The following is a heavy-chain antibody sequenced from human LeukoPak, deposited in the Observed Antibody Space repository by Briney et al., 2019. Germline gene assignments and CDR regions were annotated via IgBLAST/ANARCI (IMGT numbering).Heavy chain of an antibody. CDR3: ARVGRSGLGYFDY. V-gene: IGHV3-23*01. J-gene: IGHJ4*02. CDR2: ISGSGGTT. Sequence: GGSLRLSCAASGFTFSDYYMSWIRQAPGKGLEWVSDISGSGGTTYYADSVKGRFTISRDNSKNTLYLQMNSLRAEDTAVYYCARVGRSGLGYFDYWGQGTLVTVSS. CDR1: GFTFSDYY. D-gene: IGHD3-22*01.